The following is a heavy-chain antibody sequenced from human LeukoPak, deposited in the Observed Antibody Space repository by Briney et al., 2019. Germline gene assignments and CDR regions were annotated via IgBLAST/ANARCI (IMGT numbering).Heavy chain of an antibody. CDR2: ISGSGGST. Sequence: GASLRLSCAASGFTFSSYAMSWVRQAPGKGLEWVSAISGSGGSTYYADSVKGRFTISRDNAKNSLYLQMNSLRAEDTAVYYCAREGYYDILTGYFYWGQGTLVTVSS. D-gene: IGHD3-9*01. CDR3: AREGYYDILTGYFY. V-gene: IGHV3-23*01. J-gene: IGHJ4*02. CDR1: GFTFSSYA.